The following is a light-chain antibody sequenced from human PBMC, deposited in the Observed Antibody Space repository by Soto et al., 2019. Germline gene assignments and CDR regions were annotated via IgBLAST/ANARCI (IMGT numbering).Light chain of an antibody. CDR2: RGT. V-gene: IGLV2-23*01. Sequence: QPCSVCGSLGQAITISCTGTISDVWAYDAVSWYQQHPGKAPQVIIYRGTKRPSGVSTRFSGYVSGNTASLTVSGRQAEAEAEYFCCSSAPESTYIFGTGTKVT. J-gene: IGLJ1*01. CDR1: ISDVWAYDA. CDR3: CSSAPESTYI.